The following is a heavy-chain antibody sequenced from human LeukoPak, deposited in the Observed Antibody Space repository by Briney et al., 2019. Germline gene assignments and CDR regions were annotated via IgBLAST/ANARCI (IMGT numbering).Heavy chain of an antibody. V-gene: IGHV3-48*02. CDR2: ISSSSNPI. J-gene: IGHJ4*02. D-gene: IGHD3-10*01. CDR3: ARDSGGRLVRGVITLDY. CDR1: GFTFNTYN. Sequence: PGGSLRLSCAASGFTFNTYNMNWVRHAPGKGLEWVSYISSSSNPIYYADSVKGRFTISRDNAKNSLYLQMNSLRDEDTAVYYCARDSGGRLVRGVITLDYWGQGTLVTVSS.